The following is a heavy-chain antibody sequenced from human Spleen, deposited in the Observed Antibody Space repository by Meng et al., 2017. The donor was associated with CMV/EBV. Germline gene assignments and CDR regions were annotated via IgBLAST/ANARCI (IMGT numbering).Heavy chain of an antibody. V-gene: IGHV3-23*01. CDR1: GFAFRSYA. J-gene: IGHJ5*02. CDR3: ARENIVAVGAANYNWFDP. D-gene: IGHD2-15*01. CDR2: TTGSGATT. Sequence: GGSLRLSCAASGFAFRSYALSWVRQAPGKGLEWVSMTTGSGATTSYADSVKGRFTISRDNSKDTLYLQMDSLRADDTAVYYCARENIVAVGAANYNWFDPWGQGTLVTVSS.